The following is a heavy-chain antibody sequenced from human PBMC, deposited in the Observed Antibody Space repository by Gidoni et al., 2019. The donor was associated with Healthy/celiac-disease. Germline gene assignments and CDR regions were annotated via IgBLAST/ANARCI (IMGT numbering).Heavy chain of an antibody. Sequence: QVQLVESGGGVVQPGRSLRLSCAAAGFTFSSSGMHWVRQAPGKGMEWVAVIWYDGSNKYYADSVKGRFTISRDNSKNTLYLQMNSLRAEDTAVYYCARRGCSGGSCYLDAFDIWGQGTMVTVSS. CDR2: IWYDGSNK. J-gene: IGHJ3*02. CDR1: GFTFSSSG. V-gene: IGHV3-33*08. CDR3: ARRGCSGGSCYLDAFDI. D-gene: IGHD2-15*01.